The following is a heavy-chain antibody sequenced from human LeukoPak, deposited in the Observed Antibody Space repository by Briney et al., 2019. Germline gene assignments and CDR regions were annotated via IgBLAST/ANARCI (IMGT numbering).Heavy chain of an antibody. V-gene: IGHV3-7*03. D-gene: IGHD1-1*01. CDR2: INHNGNVN. J-gene: IGHJ1*01. CDR1: GFTFSSYW. CDR3: VRDGNDGLNDWEY. Sequence: EGSLRLSCAASGFTFSSYWMDWARQAPGKGLEWVASINHNGNVNYYVDSVKGRFTISRDNAKNSLYLQMNSLKAGDTALYYCVRDGNDGLNDWEYWGQGALVTVSS.